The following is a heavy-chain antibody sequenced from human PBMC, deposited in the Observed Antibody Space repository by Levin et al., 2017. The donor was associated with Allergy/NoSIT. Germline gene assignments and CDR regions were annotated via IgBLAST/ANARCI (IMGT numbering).Heavy chain of an antibody. CDR1: GFSLSTSGVG. CDR2: IYWDDDK. Sequence: ESGPTLVKPTQTLTLTCTFSGFSLSTSGVGVGWIRQPPGKALEWLALIYWDDDKRYSPSLKSRLTITKDTSKNQVVLTMTNMDPVDTATYYCAHRLTGAMGSGYNWFDPWGQGTLVTVSS. D-gene: IGHD3-22*01. J-gene: IGHJ5*02. V-gene: IGHV2-5*02. CDR3: AHRLTGAMGSGYNWFDP.